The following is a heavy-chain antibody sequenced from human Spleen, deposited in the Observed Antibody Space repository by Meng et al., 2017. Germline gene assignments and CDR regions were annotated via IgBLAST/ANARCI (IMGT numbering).Heavy chain of an antibody. D-gene: IGHD3-10*01. CDR3: AREIRGGIEI. Sequence: SETLSLTCTVSGGSISLSYWSWIRQPPGKGLEWIGYIYHTGSTSYNPSLKSRVTISIDTSKNQFSLKLTSVTAADTAVYYCAREIRGGIEIWSQGTMVTVSS. CDR2: IYHTGST. J-gene: IGHJ3*02. CDR1: GGSISLSY. V-gene: IGHV4-59*01.